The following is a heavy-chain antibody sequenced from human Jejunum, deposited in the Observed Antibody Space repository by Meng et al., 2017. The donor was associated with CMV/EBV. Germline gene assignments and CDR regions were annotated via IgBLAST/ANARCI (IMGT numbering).Heavy chain of an antibody. V-gene: IGHV7-4-1*01. D-gene: IGHD6-19*01. J-gene: IGHJ4*02. Sequence: QVQLVQSGSELKKPGDSVKVSRQAAGCTFTSSSMNWVRHAPGQGLEWMGWININTGNPTYAKGFTGRFVFSLDTSVSTAYLQIDSLKADDTAVYYCARGNGWRFDYWGQGTLVTVSS. CDR3: ARGNGWRFDY. CDR1: GCTFTSSS. CDR2: ININTGNP.